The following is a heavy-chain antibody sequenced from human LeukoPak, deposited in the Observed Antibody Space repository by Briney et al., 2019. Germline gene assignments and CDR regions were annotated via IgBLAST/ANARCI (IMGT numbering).Heavy chain of an antibody. CDR1: GFTSSNYY. Sequence: GGSLRLSCAASGFTSSNYYMNWVRQAPGKGLEWVANIKQDGTEKHYVDSAKGRFTISRDNAKNSLYLQMNSLRAEDTAVYYCARGVLWEPPDYWGQGTLVTVSS. J-gene: IGHJ4*02. CDR3: ARGVLWEPPDY. CDR2: IKQDGTEK. V-gene: IGHV3-7*01. D-gene: IGHD1-14*01.